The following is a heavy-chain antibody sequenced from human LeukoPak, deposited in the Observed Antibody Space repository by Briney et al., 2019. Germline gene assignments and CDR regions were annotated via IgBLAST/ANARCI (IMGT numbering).Heavy chain of an antibody. CDR1: GGSISSGSYY. D-gene: IGHD3-22*01. V-gene: IGHV4-61*02. J-gene: IGHJ4*02. Sequence: SQTLSLTCTVSGGSISSGSYYWSWIRQPAGKGLEWIGRIYTSGSTNYNPSLKSRVTISVDTSKNQFSLKLSSVTAADTAVYYCARQRRDYYDSSGYYSTFDYWGQGTLVTVSS. CDR3: ARQRRDYYDSSGYYSTFDY. CDR2: IYTSGST.